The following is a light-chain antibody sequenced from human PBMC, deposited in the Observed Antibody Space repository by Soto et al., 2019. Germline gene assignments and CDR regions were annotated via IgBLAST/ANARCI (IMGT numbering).Light chain of an antibody. CDR2: ENN. Sequence: QSALTQPPSVSAAPGQKVTIACSGSGSNIGNNYVSWYQQVPGTAPRLLIYENNKRPSGIPDRFSGSKSDTSATLGITGLQTGDEADYYCGTWDSSLHPGWMFGGGTKLTVL. CDR1: GSNIGNNY. CDR3: GTWDSSLHPGWM. J-gene: IGLJ3*02. V-gene: IGLV1-51*02.